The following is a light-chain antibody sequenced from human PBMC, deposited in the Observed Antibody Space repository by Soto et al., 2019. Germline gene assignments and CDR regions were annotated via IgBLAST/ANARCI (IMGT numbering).Light chain of an antibody. CDR2: EVS. Sequence: QSVLTQPASVSGSPGQSITISCTGTSSDVGAYNYVSWFQQHPGKAPKLMIYEVSNRPSGVSNRFSGSRSVNTAPLTISGLQPEDEADYYCSSYTISGTYVFGTGTKVTVL. J-gene: IGLJ1*01. V-gene: IGLV2-14*01. CDR1: SSDVGAYNY. CDR3: SSYTISGTYV.